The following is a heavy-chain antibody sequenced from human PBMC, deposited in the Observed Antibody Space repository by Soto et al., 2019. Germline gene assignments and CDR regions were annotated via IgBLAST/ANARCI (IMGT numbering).Heavy chain of an antibody. CDR1: GYAFTTYG. J-gene: IGHJ4*02. V-gene: IGHV1-18*01. Sequence: QVHLVQSGAEVKKPGASVKVSCKGSGYAFTTYGITWVRQAPGQGLEWMGWISAHNGNTNYAQKLQGRVTVTRDTSTSTAYMELRSHRSDDTAVYYCARGRYGDYWGRGALVTVSS. CDR3: ARGRYGDY. D-gene: IGHD1-1*01. CDR2: ISAHNGNT.